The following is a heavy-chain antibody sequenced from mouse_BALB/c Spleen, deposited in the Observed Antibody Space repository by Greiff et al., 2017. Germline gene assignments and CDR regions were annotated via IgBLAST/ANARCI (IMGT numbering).Heavy chain of an antibody. CDR1: GYSITSDYA. CDR2: ISYSGST. V-gene: IGHV3-2*02. CDR3: AERAGYGRYWYFDV. D-gene: IGHD1-2*01. Sequence: EVKVEESGPGLVKPSQSLSLTCTVTGYSITSDYAWNWIRQFPGNKLEWMGYISYSGSTSYNPSLKSRISITRDTSKNQFFLQLNSVTTEDTATYYCAERAGYGRYWYFDVWGAGTTVTVSS. J-gene: IGHJ1*01.